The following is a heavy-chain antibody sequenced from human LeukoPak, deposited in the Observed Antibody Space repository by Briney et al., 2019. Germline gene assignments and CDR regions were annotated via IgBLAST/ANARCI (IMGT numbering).Heavy chain of an antibody. Sequence: GGSLRLSCAASGFTFDDYAMHWVRQAPGKGLEWVSGISWNSGSIGYADSVKGRFTISRDNAKNSLYLQMNSLRAEDTALYYCAKEAYYYDSSGYYYYFDYWGLGTLVTVSS. V-gene: IGHV3-9*01. CDR1: GFTFDDYA. CDR3: AKEAYYYDSSGYYYYFDY. D-gene: IGHD3-22*01. CDR2: ISWNSGSI. J-gene: IGHJ4*02.